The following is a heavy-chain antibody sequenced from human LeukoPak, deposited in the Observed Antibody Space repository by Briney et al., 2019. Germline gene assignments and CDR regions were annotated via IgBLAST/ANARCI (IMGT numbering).Heavy chain of an antibody. J-gene: IGHJ4*02. CDR1: GFIFSNYA. Sequence: GSLRLSCAASGFIFSNYAMQWVRQAPGMGLEWVAFIRYDGGNTYYADSVKGRFTISRDNSKNTLYLQMHSLRAEDTAVYYCAISGGYWAWAHWGQGTLVTVSS. V-gene: IGHV3-30*02. CDR2: IRYDGGNT. CDR3: AISGGYWAWAH. D-gene: IGHD1-26*01.